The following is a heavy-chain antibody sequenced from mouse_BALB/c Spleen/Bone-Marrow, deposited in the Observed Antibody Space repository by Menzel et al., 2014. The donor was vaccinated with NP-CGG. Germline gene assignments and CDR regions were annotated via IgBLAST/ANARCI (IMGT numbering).Heavy chain of an antibody. CDR2: INPDSSTI. CDR1: GFDLSRYW. J-gene: IGHJ3*01. Sequence: EVKLMESGGGLVQPGGSLKLSCAASGFDLSRYWMSWVRQAPGKGLEWIGEINPDSSTINYTPSLKDKFIISRDNAKNTLYLQMYKVRSEDTALYYCARSTARATWFAYWGQGTLVTVSA. D-gene: IGHD3-2*01. CDR3: ARSTARATWFAY. V-gene: IGHV4-1*02.